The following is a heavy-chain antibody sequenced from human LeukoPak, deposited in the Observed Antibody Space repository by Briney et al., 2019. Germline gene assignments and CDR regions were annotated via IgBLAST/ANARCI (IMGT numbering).Heavy chain of an antibody. V-gene: IGHV4-31*03. CDR2: IYHSENT. CDR3: ARDDKWLER. J-gene: IGHJ4*02. D-gene: IGHD6-19*01. Sequence: SATLSLTCTVSGASISSDGYYWTWIRQHPGKGLEWIGYIYHSENTYYNPSLKSRITISVDTSKNQISLKLSSVTAADTAVYYCARDDKWLERWGQGTLVTVSS. CDR1: GASISSDGYY.